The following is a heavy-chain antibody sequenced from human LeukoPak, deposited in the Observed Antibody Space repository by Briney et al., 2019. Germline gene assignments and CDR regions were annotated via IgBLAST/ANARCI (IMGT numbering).Heavy chain of an antibody. J-gene: IGHJ2*01. CDR2: ISTSGTTI. D-gene: IGHD2-15*01. Sequence: GGSLRLSCAASEFTFSSYEMNWVRQAPGKGLEWVSFISTSGTTIYYADSVKGRFTISRDNAKNSLYLQMNSLRAEDTAVYYCARDSILRRNFDLWGRGTLVTVSS. CDR1: EFTFSSYE. CDR3: ARDSILRRNFDL. V-gene: IGHV3-48*03.